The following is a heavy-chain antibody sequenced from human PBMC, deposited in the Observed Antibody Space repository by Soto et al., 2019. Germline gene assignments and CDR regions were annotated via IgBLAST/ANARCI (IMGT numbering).Heavy chain of an antibody. Sequence: EVQLVESGGGLVQPGGSLRLSCAASGFSFSSYWMHWLRQVPGKGLVWVSRINGDGDYTNYADSVKGRFTISRDNAKNTLHLQMNSLRAEDTAVYYCARDRGGYSSDFWGQGTLVTVSS. CDR2: INGDGDYT. CDR1: GFSFSSYW. D-gene: IGHD2-15*01. J-gene: IGHJ4*02. CDR3: ARDRGGYSSDF. V-gene: IGHV3-74*01.